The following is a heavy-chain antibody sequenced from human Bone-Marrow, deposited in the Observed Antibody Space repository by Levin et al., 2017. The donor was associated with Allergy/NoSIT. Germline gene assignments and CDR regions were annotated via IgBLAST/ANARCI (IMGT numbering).Heavy chain of an antibody. Sequence: PSETLSLTCAVYGGSFSGYYWSWIRQPPGKGLEWIGEINHSGSTNYNPSLKSRVTISVDTSKNQFSLKLSSVTAADTAVYYCATRGHCSSTSCYFTTPRNNWFDPWGQGTLVTVSS. J-gene: IGHJ5*02. CDR3: ATRGHCSSTSCYFTTPRNNWFDP. CDR1: GGSFSGYY. CDR2: INHSGST. D-gene: IGHD2-2*01. V-gene: IGHV4-34*01.